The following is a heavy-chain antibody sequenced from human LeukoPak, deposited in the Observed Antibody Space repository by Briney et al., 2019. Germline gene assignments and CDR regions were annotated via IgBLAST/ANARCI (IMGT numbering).Heavy chain of an antibody. CDR2: IHHSGST. Sequence: SETLSLTCAVSGASISSSYWWSWVRQPPGKGLEWIGEIHHSGSTKYNPSLKSRVTISVYKSKNQFSLKLSSVTAADTAVYYCAPSPCSGDSCYRFDFWGQGTQVTVSS. D-gene: IGHD2-15*01. V-gene: IGHV4-4*02. CDR1: GASISSSYW. CDR3: APSPCSGDSCYRFDF. J-gene: IGHJ4*02.